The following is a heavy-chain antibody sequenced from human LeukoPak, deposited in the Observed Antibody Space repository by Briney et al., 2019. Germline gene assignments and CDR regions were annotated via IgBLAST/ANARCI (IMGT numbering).Heavy chain of an antibody. CDR1: GLSVSRNY. D-gene: IGHD3-10*01. V-gene: IGHV3-53*01. CDR3: ARDRGHFDY. CDR2: IYTGTTT. J-gene: IGHJ4*02. Sequence: GGSLTLSCAASGLSVSRNYISWVRQAPGKGLEWVSFIYTGTTTFYADSVKGRFTISRDNSRNTVYLELNSLRVDDTAVYYCARDRGHFDYWGAGTLVTVSS.